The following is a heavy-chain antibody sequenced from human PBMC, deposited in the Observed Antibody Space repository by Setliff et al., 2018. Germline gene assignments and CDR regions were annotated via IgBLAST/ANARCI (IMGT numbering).Heavy chain of an antibody. D-gene: IGHD6-19*01. CDR1: GGSISSYS. V-gene: IGHV4-59*12. Sequence: SETLSLTCTVSGGSISSYSWSWIRQPPGKGLQWIGYISYSGATNYNPSLKSRVTISVDTSKNQFSLKLSSVTAADTAVYYCATKAVAGTGGQGTLVTVSS. CDR3: ATKAVAGT. J-gene: IGHJ1*01. CDR2: ISYSGAT.